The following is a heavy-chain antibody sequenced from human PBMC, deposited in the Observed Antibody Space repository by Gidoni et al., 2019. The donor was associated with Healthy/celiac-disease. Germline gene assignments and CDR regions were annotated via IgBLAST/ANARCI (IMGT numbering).Heavy chain of an antibody. CDR3: AIRNYYENSIYFDN. J-gene: IGHJ4*02. Sequence: EVQLLESGGGLVQPGGSLRLSWAASGFTFINYAMSWVRQAPGKGLEWVSGIVGSGGRTYYADSVKGRFTISRDNSKNTLFLQMNSLRAEDTAVYYCAIRNYYENSIYFDNWGQGALVTVSS. D-gene: IGHD3-22*01. CDR2: IVGSGGRT. V-gene: IGHV3-23*01. CDR1: GFTFINYA.